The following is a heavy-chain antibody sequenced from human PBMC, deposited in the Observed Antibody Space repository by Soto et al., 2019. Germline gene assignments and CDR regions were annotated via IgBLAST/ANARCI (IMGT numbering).Heavy chain of an antibody. V-gene: IGHV4-61*01. CDR2: IYYSGST. CDR1: GGSISSSSYY. Sequence: PSETLSLTCTVSGGSISSSSYYWSWIRQPPGKGLEWIGYIYYSGSTNYNPSLKSRVTISVDTSKNQFSLKLSSVTAADTAVYYCARETETSAAGDHYYYYYGMDVWGQGTTVTVSS. J-gene: IGHJ6*02. CDR3: ARETETSAAGDHYYYYYGMDV. D-gene: IGHD6-13*01.